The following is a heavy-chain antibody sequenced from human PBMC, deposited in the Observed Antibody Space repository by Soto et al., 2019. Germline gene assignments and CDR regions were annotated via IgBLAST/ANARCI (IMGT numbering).Heavy chain of an antibody. D-gene: IGHD3-9*01. J-gene: IGHJ4*02. Sequence: QSGGSLRLSCSASGFTFSSYSMNWVRQAPGKGLEWVSYISSSTIYYADSVKGRFTISRDNAKNSLYLQMNSLRAEDTALYYCARDWDDILILGYWGQGTLVTVSS. CDR2: ISSSTI. V-gene: IGHV3-48*01. CDR1: GFTFSSYS. CDR3: ARDWDDILILGY.